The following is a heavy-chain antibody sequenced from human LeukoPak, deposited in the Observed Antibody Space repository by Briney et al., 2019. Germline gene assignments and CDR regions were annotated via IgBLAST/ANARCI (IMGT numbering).Heavy chain of an antibody. Sequence: GGSLRLSCAASGFTFSSYAMHWVHQAPGKGLEWVAVISYDGSNKYYADSVKGRFTISRDNSKNTLYLQMNSLRAEDTAVYYCARDRYYYDSSGYSDYWGQGTLVTVSS. CDR3: ARDRYYYDSSGYSDY. CDR1: GFTFSSYA. D-gene: IGHD3-22*01. J-gene: IGHJ4*02. V-gene: IGHV3-30*04. CDR2: ISYDGSNK.